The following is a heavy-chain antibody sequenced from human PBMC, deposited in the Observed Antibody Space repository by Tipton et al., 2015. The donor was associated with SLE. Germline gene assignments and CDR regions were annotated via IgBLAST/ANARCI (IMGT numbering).Heavy chain of an antibody. V-gene: IGHV4-59*12. CDR3: VRDRAAAGTGRGFDY. CDR2: TYITGNT. J-gene: IGHJ4*02. Sequence: TLSLTCTVSGASISTYYWSWVRQPPGKGLEWIGSTYITGNTHYTPSLQSRVTISVDTSKNQVSLKLRSVTAADTALYYCVRDRAAAGTGRGFDYWGQGTLVTVSS. D-gene: IGHD6-13*01. CDR1: GASISTYY.